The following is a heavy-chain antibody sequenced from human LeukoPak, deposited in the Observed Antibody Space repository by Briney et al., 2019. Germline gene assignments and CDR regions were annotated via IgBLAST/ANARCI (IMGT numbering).Heavy chain of an antibody. D-gene: IGHD3-16*02. CDR1: GFTFSSYG. J-gene: IGHJ3*02. CDR3: ASQSWGGVIVRSAFDI. V-gene: IGHV3-23*01. Sequence: GGSLRLSCAASGFTFSSYGMSWVRQAPGKGLEWVSAISGSGGSTYYADSVEGRFTISRDNSKNTLYLQMNSLRAEDTAVYYCASQSWGGVIVRSAFDIWGQGTMVTVSS. CDR2: ISGSGGST.